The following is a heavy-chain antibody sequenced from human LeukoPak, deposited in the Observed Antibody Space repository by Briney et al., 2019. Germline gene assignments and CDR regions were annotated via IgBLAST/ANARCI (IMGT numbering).Heavy chain of an antibody. D-gene: IGHD6-13*01. CDR1: GYSFTNFG. Sequence: GASVKVSCKASGYSFTNFGLSWVRQAPGQGLELMGWISVYNGNTNYAQKFQGRVTMTTDTSMNTAYMELRSLRSDDTAVYYCARVTYLSSWYVDYWGQGTLVTVSS. CDR3: ARVTYLSSWYVDY. CDR2: ISVYNGNT. V-gene: IGHV1-18*01. J-gene: IGHJ4*02.